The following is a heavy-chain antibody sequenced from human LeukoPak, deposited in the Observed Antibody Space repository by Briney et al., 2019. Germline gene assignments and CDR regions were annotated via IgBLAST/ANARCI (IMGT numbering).Heavy chain of an antibody. J-gene: IGHJ3*02. CDR3: ARHDSSGPYNAFDI. D-gene: IGHD3-22*01. V-gene: IGHV4-39*01. Sequence: SETLSLTCTVSGGSISSTSYYWGWIRQPPGKGLEWIGTIYYRGSTYYNPSLKSRVTISVDTSKNQFSLKLSSVTAADTAVYYCARHDSSGPYNAFDIWGQGTMVTVSS. CDR1: GGSISSTSYY. CDR2: IYYRGST.